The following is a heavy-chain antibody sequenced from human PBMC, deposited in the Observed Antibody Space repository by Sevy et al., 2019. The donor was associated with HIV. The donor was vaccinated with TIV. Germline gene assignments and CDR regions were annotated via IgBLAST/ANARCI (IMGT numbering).Heavy chain of an antibody. CDR1: GYTFTGYY. V-gene: IGHV1-2*06. Sequence: ASVKVSCKASGYTFTGYYMHWVRQAPGQGLEWMGRINPNSGGTNYAQKFQGRVTMTRDTSISKAYMELSRLRSDDTAVYYCASTVVVVAATENFDYWGQGTLVTVSS. CDR2: INPNSGGT. CDR3: ASTVVVVAATENFDY. D-gene: IGHD2-15*01. J-gene: IGHJ4*02.